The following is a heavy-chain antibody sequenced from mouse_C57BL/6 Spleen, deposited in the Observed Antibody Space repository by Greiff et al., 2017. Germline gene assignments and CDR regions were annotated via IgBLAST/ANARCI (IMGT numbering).Heavy chain of an antibody. V-gene: IGHV1-82*01. CDR1: GYAFSSSW. CDR2: IYPGDGDT. D-gene: IGHD2-2*01. CDR3: ARRGLRRGGLDY. Sequence: VQLVESGPELVKPGASVKISCKASGYAFSSSWMNWVKQRPGKGLEWIGRIYPGDGDTNYNGKFKGKATLTADKSSSTAYMQLSSLTSEDSAVYFCARRGLRRGGLDYWGQGTTLTVSS. J-gene: IGHJ2*01.